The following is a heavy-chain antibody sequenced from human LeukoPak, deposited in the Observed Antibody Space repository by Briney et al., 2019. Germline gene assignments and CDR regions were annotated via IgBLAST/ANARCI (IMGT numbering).Heavy chain of an antibody. CDR3: ARGRSNGMDI. Sequence: SETLSLTCTVSGGSISSYDWSWIRQPPGKGLEWIWYIYYSGSTNYNPSLKTRVTISVDSSKNQFSLKLSSVTAADTAVYYCARGRSNGMDIWGQGTTVTVSS. CDR2: IYYSGST. V-gene: IGHV4-59*01. J-gene: IGHJ6*02. CDR1: GGSISSYD.